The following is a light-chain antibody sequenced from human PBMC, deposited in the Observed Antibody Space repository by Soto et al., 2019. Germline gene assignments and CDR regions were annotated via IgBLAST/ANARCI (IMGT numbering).Light chain of an antibody. CDR2: GAS. Sequence: ETVLTQSPGTLSLSPGERATLSCRASQSVSSSYLAWYQQKPGQAPRLLIYGASSRATGIPDRFSGSGSGTDFTLTISRLEPEDFAVYYCQQYGSSPWTFGQGTKVE. V-gene: IGKV3-20*01. CDR1: QSVSSSY. CDR3: QQYGSSPWT. J-gene: IGKJ1*01.